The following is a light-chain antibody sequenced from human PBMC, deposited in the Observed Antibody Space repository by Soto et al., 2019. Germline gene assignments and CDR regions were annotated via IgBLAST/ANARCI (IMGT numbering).Light chain of an antibody. CDR1: QGISNY. Sequence: DIQMTQSPSSLSASVGDRVTITGRASQGISNYLAWCQQKPGKVPKLLIYAASTLQSGVPSRFSGSGSGTDFTLTISSLQPDDFATYYCQHYNSYSEAFGQGTKVDIK. CDR2: AAS. J-gene: IGKJ1*01. V-gene: IGKV1-27*01. CDR3: QHYNSYSEA.